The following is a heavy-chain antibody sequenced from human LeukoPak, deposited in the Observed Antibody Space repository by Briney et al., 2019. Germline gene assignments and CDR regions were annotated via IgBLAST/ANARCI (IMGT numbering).Heavy chain of an antibody. V-gene: IGHV3-21*01. D-gene: IGHD4-23*01. CDR2: ISSSSSYI. Sequence: GGSLRLSCAASGFTFSSYSMNWVRQAPGKGLEWLSSISSSSSYIYYADSVKGRFTISRDNAKNSLYLQMNSLRAEHTAVYYCARDHGGKSPSYYFDYWGQGTLVTVSS. J-gene: IGHJ4*02. CDR3: ARDHGGKSPSYYFDY. CDR1: GFTFSSYS.